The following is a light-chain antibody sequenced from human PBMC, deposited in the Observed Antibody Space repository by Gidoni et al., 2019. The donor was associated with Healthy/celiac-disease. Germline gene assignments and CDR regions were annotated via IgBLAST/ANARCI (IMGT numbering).Light chain of an antibody. J-gene: IGLJ1*01. CDR2: DVS. CDR1: SSDVGGYNY. CDR3: CSYAGSYPYV. Sequence: QSALTQPRSVSVSPGPSVTISCTGTSSDVGGYNYVSWYQQHPGKAPKLMIYDVSKRPSGVPDRFSGSKSGNTASLTISGLQAEDEADYYCCSYAGSYPYVFGTGTKVTVL. V-gene: IGLV2-11*01.